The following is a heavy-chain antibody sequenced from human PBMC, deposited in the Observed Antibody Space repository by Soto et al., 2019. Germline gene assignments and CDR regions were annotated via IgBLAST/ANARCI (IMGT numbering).Heavy chain of an antibody. J-gene: IGHJ6*02. V-gene: IGHV3-30-3*01. CDR3: AREEFGELLQEPLAYYYYGMDV. CDR1: GFTFSSYA. Sequence: SLRLSCAASGFTFSSYAMHWVRQAPGKGLEGVAVISYDGSNKYYADSVKGRFTISRDNAKNTLYLQMTSLRAEDTAVYYCAREEFGELLQEPLAYYYYGMDVWGQGTTVTSP. D-gene: IGHD3-10*01. CDR2: ISYDGSNK.